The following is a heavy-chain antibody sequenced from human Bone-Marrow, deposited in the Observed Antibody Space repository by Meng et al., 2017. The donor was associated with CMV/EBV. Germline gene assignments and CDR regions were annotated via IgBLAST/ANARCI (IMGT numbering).Heavy chain of an antibody. Sequence: GGSLRLSCAVSGFSFNDYGMHWVRQTPGKGLEWLTFITFDGSNTYYADSVKGRFTVSRDNSKNTLHLQMNRLRPQDTAVYYCAKGEYNSPFLLDYRGQGTLVTVSS. CDR3: AKGEYNSPFLLDY. V-gene: IGHV3-30*18. D-gene: IGHD6-6*01. CDR1: GFSFNDYG. CDR2: ITFDGSNT. J-gene: IGHJ4*02.